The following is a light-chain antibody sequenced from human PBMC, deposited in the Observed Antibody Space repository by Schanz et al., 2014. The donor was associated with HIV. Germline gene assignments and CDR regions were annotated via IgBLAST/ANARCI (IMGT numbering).Light chain of an antibody. CDR3: SSYAATSNVL. J-gene: IGLJ3*02. Sequence: QSALTQPASVSGSPGQSITISCIGTSSDVGGYNYVSWYQHHPGNAPKLMIYEVSKRPSGVPDRFSGSKSGNTASLTVSGLQADDEADYYCSSYAATSNVLFGGGTKLTVL. V-gene: IGLV2-8*01. CDR1: SSDVGGYNY. CDR2: EVS.